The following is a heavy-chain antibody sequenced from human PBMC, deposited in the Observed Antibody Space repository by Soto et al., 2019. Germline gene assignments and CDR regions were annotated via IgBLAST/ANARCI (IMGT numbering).Heavy chain of an antibody. CDR2: IYYSGST. CDR1: GGSISSGGYY. D-gene: IGHD3-3*01. V-gene: IGHV4-31*03. Sequence: SETLSLTCTVSGGSISSGGYYWSWIRQHPGKGLEWIGYIYYSGSTYYNPSLKSRVTISVDTSKNQFSLKLSSVTAADTAVYYCARNVDFWSGYHFDYWGQRTLVIVSS. J-gene: IGHJ4*02. CDR3: ARNVDFWSGYHFDY.